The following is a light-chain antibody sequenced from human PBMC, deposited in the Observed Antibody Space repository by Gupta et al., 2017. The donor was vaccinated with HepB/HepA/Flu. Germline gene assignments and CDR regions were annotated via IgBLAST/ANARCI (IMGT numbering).Light chain of an antibody. Sequence: DVVMTQSPDSLSVSLGERATINCKSSQNLLYSSSNKNNLTWYQQKPGQPPKLLIYWASTRNSGVPDRFNGSGSGTDFTLTSSSLQAEDVAVYYCQQYYASPWTFEQGTKVEIK. CDR3: QQYYASPWT. CDR2: WAS. J-gene: IGKJ1*01. V-gene: IGKV4-1*01. CDR1: QNLLYSSSNKNN.